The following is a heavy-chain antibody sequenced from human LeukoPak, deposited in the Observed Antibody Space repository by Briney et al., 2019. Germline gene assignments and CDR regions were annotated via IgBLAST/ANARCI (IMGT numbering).Heavy chain of an antibody. J-gene: IGHJ4*02. CDR1: GFTFSDYW. CDR2: INLDGSRK. V-gene: IGHV3-7*01. D-gene: IGHD5-18*01. Sequence: AGGSLTLSCATSGFTFSDYWMSWARQAPGKGLEWVGNINLDGSRKYYDDSVKGRFTISRDNAENSVYLHMNSLRAEDTAVYYCARDRRQLWSSTTHFDYWGQGTLVTVSS. CDR3: ARDRRQLWSSTTHFDY.